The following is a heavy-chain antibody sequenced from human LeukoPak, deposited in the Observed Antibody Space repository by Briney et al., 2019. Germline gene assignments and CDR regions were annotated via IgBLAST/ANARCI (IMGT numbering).Heavy chain of an antibody. CDR1: GGSISSYY. V-gene: IGHV4-59*01. J-gene: IGHJ6*04. D-gene: IGHD2-2*01. CDR2: IYYSGST. CDR3: ARVDCSSTSCYEGYYGMDV. Sequence: SETLSLTCTVSGGSISSYYWSWIRQPPGKGLEWIGYIYYSGSTNYNPSLKSRVTISVDTSKNQFSLKLSSVTAADTAVHYCARVDCSSTSCYEGYYGMDVWGKGTTVTVSS.